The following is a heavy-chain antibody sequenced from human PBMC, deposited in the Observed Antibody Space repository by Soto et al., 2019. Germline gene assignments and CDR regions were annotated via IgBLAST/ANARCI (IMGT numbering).Heavy chain of an antibody. D-gene: IGHD5-12*01. CDR2: IYYSGST. Sequence: SETLSLTCTVSGGSISSYYWSWIRQPPGKGLEWIGYIYYSGSTNYNPSLKSRVTISVDTSKNQFSLKLSSVTAADTAVYYCATAYSGYAQGDYWGQGTLVTVS. CDR3: ATAYSGYAQGDY. CDR1: GGSISSYY. J-gene: IGHJ4*02. V-gene: IGHV4-59*01.